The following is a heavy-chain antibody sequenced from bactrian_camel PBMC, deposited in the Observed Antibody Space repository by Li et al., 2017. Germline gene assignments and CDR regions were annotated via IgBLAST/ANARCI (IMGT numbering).Heavy chain of an antibody. CDR2: ISGGQKIVP. Sequence: HVQLVESGGDLVHPGGSLSLSCAASGFTLSSYWMYWVRLAPGKGFEWVSFISGGQKIVPYYSDSVKGRATISRDNAKNTVYLQMNSLKSEDTALYFCATGEGFDCSGAYCSLHYWGQGTQVTVS. J-gene: IGHJ4*01. CDR3: ATGEGFDCSGAYCSLHY. CDR1: GFTLSSYW. V-gene: IGHV3S1*01. D-gene: IGHD3*01.